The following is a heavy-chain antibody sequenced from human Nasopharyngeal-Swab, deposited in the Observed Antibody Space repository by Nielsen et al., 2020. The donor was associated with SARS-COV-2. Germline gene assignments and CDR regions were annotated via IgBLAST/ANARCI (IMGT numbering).Heavy chain of an antibody. D-gene: IGHD6-19*01. CDR2: IWYDGSNK. CDR3: ASFLRGQWLADNYYYYGMDV. Sequence: GESLKISCAASGFTFSSYGMHWVRQAPGKGLEWVAVIWYDGSNKYYADSVKGRFTISRDNAKNSLYLQMNSLRAEDTAVYYCASFLRGQWLADNYYYYGMDVWGQGTTVTVSS. CDR1: GFTFSSYG. J-gene: IGHJ6*02. V-gene: IGHV3-33*03.